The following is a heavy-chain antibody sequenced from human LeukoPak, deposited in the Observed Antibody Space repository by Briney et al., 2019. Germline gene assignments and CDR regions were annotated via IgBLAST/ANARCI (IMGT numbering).Heavy chain of an antibody. V-gene: IGHV5-51*01. CDR3: ARQGPYGDYLY. Sequence: GESLKISCKGSGYSFTSYWIGWVRQVPGKGLEGMGIIYPGDSDTRYSPSFQGQVTISADKSISTACLQWSSLRASDTAMYYCARQGPYGDYLYWGQGTLVTVSS. J-gene: IGHJ4*02. CDR2: IYPGDSDT. CDR1: GYSFTSYW. D-gene: IGHD4-17*01.